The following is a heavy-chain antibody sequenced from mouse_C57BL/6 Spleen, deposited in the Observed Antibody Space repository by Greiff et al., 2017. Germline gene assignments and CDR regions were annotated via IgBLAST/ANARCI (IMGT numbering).Heavy chain of an antibody. J-gene: IGHJ2*01. CDR1: GYTFTSYW. CDR2: IDPNSGGT. D-gene: IGHD3-2*02. CDR3: ARTDSSGYLDY. Sequence: QVQLQQPGAELVKPGASVKLSCKASGYTFTSYWMHWVKQRPGRGLAGIGRIDPNSGGTKYNEQFKSKATLTVDKPSSTAYMQLSSLTSEDSAIYYCARTDSSGYLDYWGQGTTLTVAS. V-gene: IGHV1-72*01.